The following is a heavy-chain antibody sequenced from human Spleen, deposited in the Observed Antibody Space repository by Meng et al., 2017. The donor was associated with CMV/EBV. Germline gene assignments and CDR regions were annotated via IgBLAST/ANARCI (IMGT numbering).Heavy chain of an antibody. D-gene: IGHD5-12*01. CDR1: GYNFARYW. J-gene: IGHJ6*02. V-gene: IGHV5-51*01. CDR2: IYPGDSDT. CDR3: VRRPTNYYGMDV. Sequence: GESLKISCKGSGYNFARYWIAWVRQMPGKGLEWMGIIYPGDSDTRYSPSFQGQVTISADKSTRTAYLQWSSLKASDTAMYFCVRRPTNYYGMDVWGRGTTVTVSS.